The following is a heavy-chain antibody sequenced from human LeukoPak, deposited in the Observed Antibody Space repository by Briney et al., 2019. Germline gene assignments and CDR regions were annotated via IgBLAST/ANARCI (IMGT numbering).Heavy chain of an antibody. D-gene: IGHD3-16*01. Sequence: GGSLRLSCAASGFTVSSNYMSWVRQAPGRGPEWVSTISSDGENTHYADSVQGRFTISRDSAKNSLYLQMRSLRDEDTATYYCARSNVMYDYWGRGTLVTVSS. CDR3: ARSNVMYDY. CDR2: ISSDGENT. J-gene: IGHJ4*02. V-gene: IGHV3-11*03. CDR1: GFTVSSNY.